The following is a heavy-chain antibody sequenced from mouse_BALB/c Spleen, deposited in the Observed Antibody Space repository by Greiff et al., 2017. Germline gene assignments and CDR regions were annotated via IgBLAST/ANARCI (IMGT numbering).Heavy chain of an antibody. CDR2: IAPGSGST. CDR3: ARGDGNYYAMDY. D-gene: IGHD2-3*01. J-gene: IGHJ4*01. CDR1: GYTFTSYW. Sequence: DLVKPGASVKLSCKASGYTFTSYWINWIKQRPGQGLEWIGRIAPGSGSTYYNEMFKGKATLTVDTSSSTAYIQLSSLSSEDSAVYFCARGDGNYYAMDYWGQGTSVTVSS. V-gene: IGHV1S41*01.